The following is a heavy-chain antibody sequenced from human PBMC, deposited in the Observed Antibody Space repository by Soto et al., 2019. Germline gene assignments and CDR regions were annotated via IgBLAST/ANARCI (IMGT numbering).Heavy chain of an antibody. J-gene: IGHJ5*02. CDR2: IHYSGST. V-gene: IGHV4-59*01. D-gene: IGHD6-6*01. Sequence: QVQLQESGPGLVKPSETLSLTCTVSGDSISSYYWGWIRQPPGKGLEWIGYIHYSGSTNYNPSLTSRVTISVDTPKNQFSLKVNSMTAADTAVYYCARGGLAARKGRWFDPWGQGTLVTVSS. CDR3: ARGGLAARKGRWFDP. CDR1: GDSISSYY.